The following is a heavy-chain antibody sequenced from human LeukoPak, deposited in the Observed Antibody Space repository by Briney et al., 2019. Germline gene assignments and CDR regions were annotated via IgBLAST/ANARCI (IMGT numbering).Heavy chain of an antibody. CDR2: MSYSGST. J-gene: IGHJ4*02. CDR3: MRRRGYSIDY. CDR1: GGSISSNTYY. V-gene: IGHV4-39*01. D-gene: IGHD5-12*01. Sequence: SETLSLTCTVSGGSISSNTYYWGWIRQPPGKGLEWIGNMSYSGSTSYNPSLKSRVTISVDTSKNQFSLKLSSVTAADTAVYYRMRRRGYSIDYWGQGTLVTVSS.